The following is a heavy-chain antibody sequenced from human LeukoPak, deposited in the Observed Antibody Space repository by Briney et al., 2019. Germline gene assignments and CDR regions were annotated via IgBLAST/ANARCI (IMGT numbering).Heavy chain of an antibody. CDR1: GGSISSYY. D-gene: IGHD2-2*01. Sequence: PSETLSLTCTVSGGSISSYYWSWIRQPPGKGLEWIGYIYYSGSTNYNPSLKSRVTISVDTSKNQFSLKLSSVTAADTAVYYCARFFAGRKERIVVVPAAFPRAAFDIWGQGTMVTVSS. J-gene: IGHJ3*02. CDR2: IYYSGST. V-gene: IGHV4-59*01. CDR3: ARFFAGRKERIVVVPAAFPRAAFDI.